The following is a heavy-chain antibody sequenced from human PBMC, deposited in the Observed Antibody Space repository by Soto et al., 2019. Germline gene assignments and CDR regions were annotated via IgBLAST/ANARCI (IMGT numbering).Heavy chain of an antibody. Sequence: SETLSLTCTVSGGSISSSSYYWGWIRQPPGKGLEWIGSIYYSGSTYYNPSLKSRVTISVDTSKNQFPLRLSSVTAADTAVYYCARSGYSSGWFPSAFDIWGQGTMVTVSS. J-gene: IGHJ3*02. CDR3: ARSGYSSGWFPSAFDI. CDR1: GGSISSSSYY. CDR2: IYYSGST. V-gene: IGHV4-39*01. D-gene: IGHD6-19*01.